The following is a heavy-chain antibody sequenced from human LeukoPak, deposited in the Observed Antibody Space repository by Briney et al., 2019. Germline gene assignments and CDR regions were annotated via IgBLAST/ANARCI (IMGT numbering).Heavy chain of an antibody. Sequence: GGSLRLSCAASGFTFSSYGMHWVRQAPGKGLEWVAVMWYDGSIKYYADSVKGRFTISRDNSKNTLFLQMNSLRPEDTAVYYCAKDSGPIVGAREYYFDYWGQGTLVTVSS. V-gene: IGHV3-33*06. CDR2: MWYDGSIK. D-gene: IGHD1-26*01. CDR3: AKDSGPIVGAREYYFDY. J-gene: IGHJ4*02. CDR1: GFTFSSYG.